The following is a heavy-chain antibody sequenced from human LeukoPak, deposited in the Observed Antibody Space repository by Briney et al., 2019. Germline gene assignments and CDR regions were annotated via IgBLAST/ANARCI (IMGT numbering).Heavy chain of an antibody. J-gene: IGHJ3*02. CDR2: INHSGST. CDR1: GGSFSGYY. D-gene: IGHD4-17*01. CDR3: ARGPVTADAFDI. Sequence: KPSETLSLTCAVYGGSFSGYYWSWIRQPPGEGLEWIGEINHSGSTNYNPSLKSRVTISVDTSKNQFSLKLSSVTAADTAVYYCARGPVTADAFDIWGQGTMVTVSS. V-gene: IGHV4-34*01.